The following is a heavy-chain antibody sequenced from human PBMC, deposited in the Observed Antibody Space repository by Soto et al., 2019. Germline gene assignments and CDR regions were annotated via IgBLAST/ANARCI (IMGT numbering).Heavy chain of an antibody. V-gene: IGHV3-23*01. Sequence: GGSLRLSCAASGFTFSSYAMSWVRQAPGKGPEWVSLVDSSGRTYYTDSVKGRFTISRDNAKNSLYLQMNSLRDDDTAVYYCANDGGWHFGYWGQGTLVTVSS. CDR2: VDSSGRT. CDR1: GFTFSSYA. CDR3: ANDGGWHFGY. J-gene: IGHJ4*01. D-gene: IGHD6-19*01.